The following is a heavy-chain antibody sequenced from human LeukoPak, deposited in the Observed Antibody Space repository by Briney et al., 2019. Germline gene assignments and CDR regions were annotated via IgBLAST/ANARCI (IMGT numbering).Heavy chain of an antibody. CDR2: MNPNSGNT. CDR3: ARAGGYSFHAFDI. D-gene: IGHD5-18*01. Sequence: ASVKVSCNASGYTFTSYDINWVRQATGQGLEWMGWMNPNSGNTGYAQKFQGRVTMTRNTSISTAYMELSSLRSENTAVYYCARAGGYSFHAFDIWGQGTMVTVSS. V-gene: IGHV1-8*01. J-gene: IGHJ3*02. CDR1: GYTFTSYD.